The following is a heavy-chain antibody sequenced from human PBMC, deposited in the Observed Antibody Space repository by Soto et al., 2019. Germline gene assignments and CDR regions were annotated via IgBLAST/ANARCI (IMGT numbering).Heavy chain of an antibody. Sequence: PSETLSLTCTVSGGSISSYYWSWIRQPPGKGLEWIGYIYYSGSTNYNPSLKSRVTISVDTSKNQFSLKLSSVTAADTAVYYCARRWTTYFDYWGQGTLVTVSS. J-gene: IGHJ4*02. D-gene: IGHD1-1*01. CDR3: ARRWTTYFDY. CDR2: IYYSGST. V-gene: IGHV4-59*01. CDR1: GGSISSYY.